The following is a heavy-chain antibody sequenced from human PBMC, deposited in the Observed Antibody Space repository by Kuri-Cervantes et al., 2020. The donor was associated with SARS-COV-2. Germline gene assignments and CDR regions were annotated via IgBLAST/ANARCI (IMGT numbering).Heavy chain of an antibody. Sequence: ETLSLTCTVSGGSISSSSYYWGWIRQPPGKGLEWIGSIYYSGSTYYNPSLKSRVTISVDTSKNQFSLKLSSVTAADTAVYYCARDAYSSSSMYYFDYWGQGTLVTVSS. CDR1: GGSISSSSYY. J-gene: IGHJ4*02. CDR2: IYYSGST. CDR3: ARDAYSSSSMYYFDY. V-gene: IGHV4-39*07. D-gene: IGHD6-6*01.